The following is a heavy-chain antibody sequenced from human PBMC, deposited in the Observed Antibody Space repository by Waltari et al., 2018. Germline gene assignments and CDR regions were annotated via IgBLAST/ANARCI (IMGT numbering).Heavy chain of an antibody. V-gene: IGHV4-39*01. CDR3: GRIAFGDDGGYFQY. Sequence: QLQLQESGPGLVRPSATLSLTCTVSVVSITTIYNWAWIRQPPGKGLEWMGNMQYRGSTFYNPSLMSRVTISLDTSKNQFSLTLTSVDAADAAVYFCGRIAFGDDGGYFQYWGQGTLVTVSS. D-gene: IGHD4-17*01. CDR2: MQYRGST. CDR1: VVSITTIYN. J-gene: IGHJ1*01.